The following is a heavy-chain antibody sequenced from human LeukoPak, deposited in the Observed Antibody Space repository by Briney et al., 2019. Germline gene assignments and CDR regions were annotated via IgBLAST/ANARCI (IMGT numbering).Heavy chain of an antibody. CDR1: GFTFSNYW. V-gene: IGHV3-7*04. CDR3: ARVPATVKADY. D-gene: IGHD4-17*01. J-gene: IGHJ4*02. CDR2: INQDGSAK. Sequence: GGSLRLSCAVSGFTFSNYWMGWVRQAPGKGLEWVANINQDGSAKYYVASVEARFTIARDNAKNSLLLHMNGLRAEDTALYYCARVPATVKADYWGQGTLVTVSS.